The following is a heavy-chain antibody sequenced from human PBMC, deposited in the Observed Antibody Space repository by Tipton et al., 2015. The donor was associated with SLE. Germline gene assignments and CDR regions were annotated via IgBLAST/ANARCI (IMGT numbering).Heavy chain of an antibody. CDR1: GGSISSYY. Sequence: TLSLTCTVSGGSISSYYWSWIRQPPGKGLERIGDIYYSGSTNYNPSLKSLVTISVDTSKNQFYLNLSSVTAADTAVYYCARETTGVSYYYYGMDVWGQGTPVPVSS. CDR2: IYYSGST. J-gene: IGHJ6*02. V-gene: IGHV4-59*01. CDR3: ARETTGVSYYYYGMDV. D-gene: IGHD1-1*01.